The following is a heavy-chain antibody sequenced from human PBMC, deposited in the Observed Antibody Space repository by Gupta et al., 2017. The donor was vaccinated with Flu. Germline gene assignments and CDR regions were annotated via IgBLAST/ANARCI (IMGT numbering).Heavy chain of an antibody. CDR1: GFTFSSYA. D-gene: IGHD6-19*01. J-gene: IGHJ4*02. CDR3: AAVGAVAGTENDY. CDR2: ISGSGGST. Sequence: EVQLLESGGGLVQPGGSLRLSCAASGFTFSSYAMSWFRQAPGKGLEWVSAISGSGGSTYYADSVKGRFTISRDNSKNTLYLQMNSLRAEDTAVYYCAAVGAVAGTENDYWGQGTLVTVSS. V-gene: IGHV3-23*01.